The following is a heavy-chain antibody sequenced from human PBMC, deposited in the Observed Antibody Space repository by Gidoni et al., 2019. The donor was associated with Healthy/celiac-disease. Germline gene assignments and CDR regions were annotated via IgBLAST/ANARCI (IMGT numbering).Heavy chain of an antibody. J-gene: IGHJ4*02. CDR3: AKGRGYSGQDDDY. Sequence: EVQLLESGGGLVQPGGSLRLSCAASGFPFRSYAMSWVRQAPGKGLEWGSAISGSGGSTYYADTVKGRFTISRDNSKNTLYLQMNSLRAEDTAVYYCAKGRGYSGQDDDYWGQGTLVTVSS. V-gene: IGHV3-23*01. CDR1: GFPFRSYA. D-gene: IGHD5-12*01. CDR2: ISGSGGST.